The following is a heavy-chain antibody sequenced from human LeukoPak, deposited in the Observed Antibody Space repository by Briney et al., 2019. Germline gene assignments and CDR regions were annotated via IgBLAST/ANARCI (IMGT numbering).Heavy chain of an antibody. CDR3: ANDLGWIQLNLG. D-gene: IGHD5-18*01. Sequence: PGGSLRLSCAASGFTFSNYGMNWVRQAPGKGLEWVSGIRANGVTAYYADSVKGRFTISRDNSKNTVYLQMNSLRVDDTAVYYCANDLGWIQLNLGRGQGTLVTVSS. CDR2: IRANGVTA. CDR1: GFTFSNYG. V-gene: IGHV3-23*01. J-gene: IGHJ4*02.